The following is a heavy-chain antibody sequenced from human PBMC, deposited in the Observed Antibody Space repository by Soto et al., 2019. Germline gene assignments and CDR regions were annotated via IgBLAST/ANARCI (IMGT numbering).Heavy chain of an antibody. CDR1: GFTFSSYG. J-gene: IGHJ6*02. Sequence: GGSLRLSCAASGFTFSSYGMHWVRQAPGKGLEWVAVISYDGSNKYYADSVKGRFTISRDNSKNTLYLQMNSLRAEDTAVYYCAKDGSDYGMDVWGQGTTVTVS. V-gene: IGHV3-30*18. CDR3: AKDGSDYGMDV. CDR2: ISYDGSNK.